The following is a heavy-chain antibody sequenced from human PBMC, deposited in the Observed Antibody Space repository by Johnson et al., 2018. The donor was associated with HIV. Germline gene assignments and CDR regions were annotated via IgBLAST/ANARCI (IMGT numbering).Heavy chain of an antibody. J-gene: IGHJ3*02. CDR2: IYTGGST. Sequence: VLLVESGGGLVQPGGSLRLSCAASAFTVSDNYLSWVRQAPGKGLEWVSVIYTGGSTYYADSAKGRFTISRDNSKNTLYLQLNSLRAEDTAVYYCARDASYGDYAFDIWGQGTMVTVSS. D-gene: IGHD4-17*01. V-gene: IGHV3-66*01. CDR1: AFTVSDNY. CDR3: ARDASYGDYAFDI.